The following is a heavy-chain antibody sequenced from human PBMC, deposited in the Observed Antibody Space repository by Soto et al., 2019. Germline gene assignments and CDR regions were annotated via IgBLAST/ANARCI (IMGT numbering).Heavy chain of an antibody. CDR2: FDPEDGET. J-gene: IGHJ5*02. CDR3: ATKWKTVAGTGDWFDP. CDR1: GYTLTELS. V-gene: IGHV1-24*01. D-gene: IGHD6-19*01. Sequence: GASVKVSCKVSGYTLTELSMHWVRQAPGKGLEWMGGFDPEDGETIYAQKFQGRVTMTEDTSTDTAYMELSSLRSEDTTVYYCATKWKTVAGTGDWFDPWGQGTLVTVSS.